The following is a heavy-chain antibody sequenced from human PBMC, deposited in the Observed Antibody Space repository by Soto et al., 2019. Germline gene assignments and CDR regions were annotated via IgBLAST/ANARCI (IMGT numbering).Heavy chain of an antibody. J-gene: IGHJ4*02. Sequence: LRLSCAASGFTFSSYAMSWVRQAPGKGLEWVSAISGSGGSTYYADSVKGRFTISRDNSKNTLYLQMNSLRAEDTAVYYCAKDLEYSSSSSLDYWGQGTLVTVSS. CDR3: AKDLEYSSSSSLDY. CDR2: ISGSGGST. CDR1: GFTFSSYA. D-gene: IGHD6-6*01. V-gene: IGHV3-23*01.